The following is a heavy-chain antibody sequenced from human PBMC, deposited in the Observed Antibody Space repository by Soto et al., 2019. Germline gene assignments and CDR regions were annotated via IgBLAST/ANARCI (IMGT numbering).Heavy chain of an antibody. Sequence: VQLLEAGGGLVQPGGSLRLSCAASGFTFSDYAMSWVRQAPGKELEWVSAISGSGYTAYYADSVRGRFTISRDNSKSTLYLQISSLRAEDTAVYYCVKDPHYAYVWGSYRYHWGHGTLVTVSS. V-gene: IGHV3-23*01. D-gene: IGHD3-16*02. CDR1: GFTFSDYA. CDR2: ISGSGYTA. CDR3: VKDPHYAYVWGSYRYH. J-gene: IGHJ4*01.